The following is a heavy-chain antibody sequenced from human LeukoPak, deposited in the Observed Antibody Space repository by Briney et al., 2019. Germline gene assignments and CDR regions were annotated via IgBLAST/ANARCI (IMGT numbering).Heavy chain of an antibody. CDR1: GFTVSSNY. V-gene: IGHV3-53*01. J-gene: IGHJ4*02. Sequence: GGSLRLSCAASGFTVSSNYMTWVRQAPEKGLEWVSIIYSDGSTYYTNSVQGRFTISRDNSKNTLYLQMNSLRAEDTAVYYCAKDQARVVPAAISWGQGTLVTVSS. CDR3: AKDQARVVPAAIS. CDR2: IYSDGST. D-gene: IGHD2-2*01.